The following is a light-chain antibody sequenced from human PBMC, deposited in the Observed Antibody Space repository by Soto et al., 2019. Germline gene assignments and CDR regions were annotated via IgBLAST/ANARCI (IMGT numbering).Light chain of an antibody. CDR2: EAS. CDR3: QQYHSYSWT. J-gene: IGKJ1*01. CDR1: RSITTW. Sequence: DVQMTQSPSTLPAFVADRVTITCRARRSITTWLAWYQQKPGKAPKLLICEASSLESGVPARFSSSGLGTVFILTICFLQPEDFATYYCQQYHSYSWTFGQGTKV. V-gene: IGKV1-5*03.